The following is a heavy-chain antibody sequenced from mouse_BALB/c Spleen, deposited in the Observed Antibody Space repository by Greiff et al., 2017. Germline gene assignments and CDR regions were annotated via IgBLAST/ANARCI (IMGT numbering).Heavy chain of an antibody. Sequence: VQLQQPGAELVKPGTSVKLSCKASGYNFTSYWINWVKLRPGQGLEWIGDIYPGSGSTNYNEKFKSKATLTVDTSSSTAYMQLSSLASEDSALYYCARGLYGYPDYWGQGTTLTVSS. D-gene: IGHD2-2*01. V-gene: IGHV1-55*01. CDR3: ARGLYGYPDY. J-gene: IGHJ2*01. CDR1: GYNFTSYW. CDR2: IYPGSGST.